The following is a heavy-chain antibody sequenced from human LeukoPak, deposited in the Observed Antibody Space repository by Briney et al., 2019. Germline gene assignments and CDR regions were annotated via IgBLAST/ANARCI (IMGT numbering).Heavy chain of an antibody. J-gene: IGHJ4*02. CDR3: AKPRAGSYYFDD. V-gene: IGHV3-23*01. CDR1: RFTFSSYV. Sequence: PGGSLRLSCAASRFTFSSYVMNWVRQAPGKGLEWVSTISGNGGGTFYADSVKGRFTISRDNSKNTLYLQMNSLRAEDTAVYYCAKPRAGSYYFDDWGQGTLVTVSS. D-gene: IGHD1-26*01. CDR2: ISGNGGGT.